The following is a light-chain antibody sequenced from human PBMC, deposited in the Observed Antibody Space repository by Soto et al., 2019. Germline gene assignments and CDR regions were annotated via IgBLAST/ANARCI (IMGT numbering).Light chain of an antibody. CDR1: ENVSNNY. Sequence: EVVLTQSPGTLSLSPGERATLSCRASENVSNNYLAWYQQKPGQAPRFLIFGSSDRAAGIPDWFIGSGSGTDFTLTISRREPEDFAVYYCQQYGSSPTYTFGLETKLEIK. CDR2: GSS. V-gene: IGKV3-20*01. J-gene: IGKJ2*01. CDR3: QQYGSSPTYT.